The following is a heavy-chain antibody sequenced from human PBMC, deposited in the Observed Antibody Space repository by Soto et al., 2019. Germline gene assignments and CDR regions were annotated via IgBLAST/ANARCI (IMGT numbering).Heavy chain of an antibody. CDR3: ARDGGRHSGGIDS. Sequence: QVQLVQSGAEVKKPGSSVKVSCKASGGTFSSYSINWVRQAPGQGLEWMGEIIPIFGTANYAQKFQGSVTITADESTRTAYMELSSLRSEDTAVYYCARDGGRHSGGIDSWGQGTLVTVSS. V-gene: IGHV1-69*01. CDR1: GGTFSSYS. J-gene: IGHJ4*02. D-gene: IGHD1-26*01. CDR2: IIPIFGTA.